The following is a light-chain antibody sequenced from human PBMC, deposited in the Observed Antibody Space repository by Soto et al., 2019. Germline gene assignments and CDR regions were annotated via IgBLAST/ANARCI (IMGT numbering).Light chain of an antibody. CDR1: QSISGC. CDR2: DAS. J-gene: IGKJ1*01. CDR3: LQDHTYPWT. Sequence: DIQMTQSPSTLSASVGDRVTVTCRASQSISGCCAWYRRKPGKAPKLLISDASNLQSGVPSRFSGNASGTTFTLTISSLQPEDVATYYCLQDHTYPWTFGQGTKVDIK. V-gene: IGKV1-5*01.